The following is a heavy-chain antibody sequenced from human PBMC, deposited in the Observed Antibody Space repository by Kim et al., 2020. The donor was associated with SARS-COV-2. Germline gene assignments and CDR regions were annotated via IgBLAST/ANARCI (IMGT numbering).Heavy chain of an antibody. CDR1: GKTFTTYA. D-gene: IGHD6-19*01. CDR3: ARDLIAVSGRQVGFDY. V-gene: IGHV1-3*01. Sequence: ASVKVSCKASGKTFTTYAMHWVRQAPGQSPEWMGWIKGDTGNTKYSQKFQDRVTITRDTSASIAYMELSSLRSEDTAVYYCARDLIAVSGRQVGFDYWGQGPPVTVSS. CDR2: IKGDTGNT. J-gene: IGHJ4*02.